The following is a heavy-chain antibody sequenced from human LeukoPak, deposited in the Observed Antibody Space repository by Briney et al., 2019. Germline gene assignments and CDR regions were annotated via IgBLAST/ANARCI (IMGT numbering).Heavy chain of an antibody. CDR2: ISAYNGNT. CDR3: ANVDYYDSSGDGRRRNDYYYYYMDV. J-gene: IGHJ6*03. Sequence: ASVKVSCKASGSTFTAYYMHWVRQAPGQGLEWMGWISAYNGNTNYSQKLQGRVTMTTDTTTNTTYMELRSLRTHETDESYFANVDYYDSSGDGRRRNDYYYYYMDVWGKGTTVTISS. CDR1: GSTFTAYY. V-gene: IGHV1-18*04. D-gene: IGHD3-22*01.